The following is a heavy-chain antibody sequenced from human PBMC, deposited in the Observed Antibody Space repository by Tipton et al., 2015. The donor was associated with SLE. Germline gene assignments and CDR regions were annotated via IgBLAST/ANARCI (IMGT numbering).Heavy chain of an antibody. CDR1: GDSIRSSSYY. J-gene: IGHJ4*02. D-gene: IGHD2-15*01. V-gene: IGHV4-39*07. CDR3: ARDSGRRYCSGGSCPFEF. Sequence: TLSLTCTVSGDSIRSSSYYWGWIRQSPGKGLEWIGSIYYSGSTNYNPSLKRRVTMSVDTSKNQFSLKLISVTAADTAVYYCARDSGRRYCSGGSCPFEFWGQGTLVTVSS. CDR2: IYYSGST.